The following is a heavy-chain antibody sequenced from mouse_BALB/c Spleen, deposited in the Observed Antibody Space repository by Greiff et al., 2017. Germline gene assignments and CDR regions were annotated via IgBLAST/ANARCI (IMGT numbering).Heavy chain of an antibody. Sequence: EVKLVESGGGLVQPGGSLRLSCATSGFTFTDYYMSWVRQPPGKALEWLGFIRNKANGYTTEYSASVKGRFTISRDNSQSILYLQMNTLRADDSATYYCAIEAYRYDGPYWGQGTTLTVSS. CDR1: GFTFTDYY. CDR2: IRNKANGYTT. CDR3: AIEAYRYDGPY. V-gene: IGHV7-3*02. J-gene: IGHJ2*01. D-gene: IGHD2-14*01.